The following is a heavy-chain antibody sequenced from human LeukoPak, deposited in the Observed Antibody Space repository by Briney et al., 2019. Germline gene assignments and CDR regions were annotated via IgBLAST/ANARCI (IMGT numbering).Heavy chain of an antibody. J-gene: IGHJ4*02. Sequence: GGSLRLSCAASGFTFSSYSMNWVRQAPGKGLGWVSSISSSSSYIYYADSVKGRFTISRDNAKNSLYLQMNSLRVEDTAVYYCARDKMQQSTEGSNFDHWGQGTLVTVSS. CDR1: GFTFSSYS. D-gene: IGHD6-13*01. CDR3: ARDKMQQSTEGSNFDH. CDR2: ISSSSSYI. V-gene: IGHV3-21*01.